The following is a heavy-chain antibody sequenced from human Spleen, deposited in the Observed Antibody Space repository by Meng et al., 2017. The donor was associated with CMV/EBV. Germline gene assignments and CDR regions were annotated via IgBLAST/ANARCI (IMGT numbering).Heavy chain of an antibody. J-gene: IGHJ5*02. CDR2: IYYSGST. V-gene: IGHV4-39*07. CDR3: ARVATGTTSWFDP. Sequence: GSLRLSCTVSGGSISSSSYYWGWIRQPPGKGLEWIGSIYYSGSTNYNPSLKSRVTISVDTSKNQFSLKLSSVTAADTAVYYCARVATGTTSWFDPWGQGTLVTVSS. D-gene: IGHD1-7*01. CDR1: GGSISSSSYY.